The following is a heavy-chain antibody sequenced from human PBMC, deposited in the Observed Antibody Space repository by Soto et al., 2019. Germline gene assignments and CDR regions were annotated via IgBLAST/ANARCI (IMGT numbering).Heavy chain of an antibody. Sequence: PSETLSLTCAVYGGSFSGYYWTWIRQPPGTGLEWIGEINHSGSTNYNPSLKSRVTISVDTSKNQFSLKLSSVTAADTAVYYCAEAGGRWFKNYYGMDVWGQGTTVTVSS. V-gene: IGHV4-34*01. CDR3: AEAGGRWFKNYYGMDV. J-gene: IGHJ6*02. D-gene: IGHD3-10*01. CDR1: GGSFSGYY. CDR2: INHSGST.